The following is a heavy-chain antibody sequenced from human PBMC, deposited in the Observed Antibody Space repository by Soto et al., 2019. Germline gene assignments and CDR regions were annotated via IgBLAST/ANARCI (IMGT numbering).Heavy chain of an antibody. CDR1: GFTFSSYA. V-gene: IGHV3-23*01. CDR2: ISGSGGST. J-gene: IGHJ4*02. Sequence: EVQLLXSGGGLVQPGGSLRLSCAASGFTFSSYAMSWVRQAPGKGLEWVSAISGSGGSTYYADSVKGRXTXXXXNSKXXXXXXXXXXXXXXXXXXXXAKDRFVVKVAATPFYFDYWGQGTLVTVSS. CDR3: AKDRFVVKVAATPFYFDY. D-gene: IGHD2-15*01.